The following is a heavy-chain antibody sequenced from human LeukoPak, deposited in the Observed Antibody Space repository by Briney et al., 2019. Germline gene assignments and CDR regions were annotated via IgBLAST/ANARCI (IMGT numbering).Heavy chain of an antibody. Sequence: ASVKVSCKASGGTFSSYAISWVRQAPGQGLEWMGGIIPIFGTANYAQKFQGRVTITADESTSTAYMELSSLRSENTAVYYCATLSYSYGHHGSYWGQGTLVTVSS. J-gene: IGHJ4*02. CDR3: ATLSYSYGHHGSY. V-gene: IGHV1-69*13. D-gene: IGHD5-18*01. CDR2: IIPIFGTA. CDR1: GGTFSSYA.